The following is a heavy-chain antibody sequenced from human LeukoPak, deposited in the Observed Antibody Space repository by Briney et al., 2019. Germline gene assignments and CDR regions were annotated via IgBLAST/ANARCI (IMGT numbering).Heavy chain of an antibody. CDR1: GGSISSYY. D-gene: IGHD6-13*01. V-gene: IGHV4-59*01. CDR3: ARAHPNIAAAGTLDWFDP. CDR2: IYYSGST. J-gene: IGHJ5*02. Sequence: PSETLSLTCTVSGGSISSYYWSWIRQPPGKGLEWIGYIYYSGSTNYNPSLKSRVTISVDTSKNQFSLKLSSVTAADTAVYYCARAHPNIAAAGTLDWFDPWGQGTLVTVSS.